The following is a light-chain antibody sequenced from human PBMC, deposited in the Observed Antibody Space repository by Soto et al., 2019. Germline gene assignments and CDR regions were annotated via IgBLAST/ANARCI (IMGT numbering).Light chain of an antibody. V-gene: IGLV2-8*01. CDR2: EVN. CDR3: CSYAGRNTWV. CDR1: STDIGGYNF. J-gene: IGLJ3*02. Sequence: QSVLTQPPSASGSPGQSVTISCTGTSTDIGGYNFVSWYQQHPGKAPTLIISEVNKRPSVVPDRFSGSKSANTASLTVSGLQAEDEADYYCCSYAGRNTWVFGVGTQLTVL.